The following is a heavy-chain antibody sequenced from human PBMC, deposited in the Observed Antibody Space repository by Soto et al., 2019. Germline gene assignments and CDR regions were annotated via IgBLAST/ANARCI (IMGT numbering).Heavy chain of an antibody. Sequence: GGSLRLSCAASGFTFSSYSMNWVRQAPGKGLEWVSSISSSSSYIYYADSVKGRFTISRDNAKNSLYLKMNSLRAEDTAVYYCARDWGYPGYFDYWGQGALVTVSS. D-gene: IGHD3-16*01. CDR2: ISSSSSYI. CDR3: ARDWGYPGYFDY. V-gene: IGHV3-21*04. CDR1: GFTFSSYS. J-gene: IGHJ4*02.